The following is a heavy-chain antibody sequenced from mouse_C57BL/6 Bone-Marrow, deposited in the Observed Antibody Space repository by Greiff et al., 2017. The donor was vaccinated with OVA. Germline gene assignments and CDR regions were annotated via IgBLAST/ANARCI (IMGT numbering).Heavy chain of an antibody. V-gene: IGHV1-64*01. J-gene: IGHJ2*01. D-gene: IGHD2-3*01. CDR1: GYTFTSYW. CDR2: IHPNSGST. Sequence: QVQLQQPGAELVKPGASVKLSCKASGYTFTSYWMHWVKQRPGQGLEWIGMIHPNSGSTNYNEKFKSKATLTVDKSSTTASMQLRSLTTEDSAVYYCTWLLYFDYWGQGTTLTVSS. CDR3: TWLLYFDY.